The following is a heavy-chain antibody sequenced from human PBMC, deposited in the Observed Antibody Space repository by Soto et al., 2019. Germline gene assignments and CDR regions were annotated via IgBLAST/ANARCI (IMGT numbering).Heavy chain of an antibody. D-gene: IGHD3-22*01. Sequence: QPGGSLRLSCAASGFTFSSYWMSWVRQAPGKGLEWVANIKQDGSEKYYVDSVKGRFTISRDNAKNSMFLQMNSLRGDDTAVYFCARDVDSASWFDPWGQGTLVTVSS. CDR2: IKQDGSEK. CDR1: GFTFSSYW. J-gene: IGHJ5*02. CDR3: ARDVDSASWFDP. V-gene: IGHV3-7*01.